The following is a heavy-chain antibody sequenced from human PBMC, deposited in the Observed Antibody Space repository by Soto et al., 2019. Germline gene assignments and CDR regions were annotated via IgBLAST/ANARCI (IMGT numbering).Heavy chain of an antibody. Sequence: EVQLLESGGGSVQPGGSLRLSCAASGFTFVTYDMTWVRQAPGKGLAWVSVSRGSDGSTYYADAVKGRFTISRDNSKNTLYLQMNSLRVDDTAIYYCVKGNWGDYWGQGTLVTVSS. J-gene: IGHJ4*02. CDR3: VKGNWGDY. CDR1: GFTFVTYD. CDR2: SRGSDGST. V-gene: IGHV3-23*01. D-gene: IGHD7-27*01.